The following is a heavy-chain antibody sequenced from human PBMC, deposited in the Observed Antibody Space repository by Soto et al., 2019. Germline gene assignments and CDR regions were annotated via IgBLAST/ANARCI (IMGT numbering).Heavy chain of an antibody. D-gene: IGHD3-3*02. CDR2: IHNSGST. J-gene: IGHJ6*02. CDR1: GVSVTSGDYY. Sequence: PSETLSLTCTVSGVSVTSGDYYWSWIRQSPGKGLECIGYIHNSGSTNYNPSLKSRVTMSVDTSKNQFSLKLSSVTAADTAVYYCAREPFLEWFLSMDVWGQGTTVTVSS. V-gene: IGHV4-61*08. CDR3: AREPFLEWFLSMDV.